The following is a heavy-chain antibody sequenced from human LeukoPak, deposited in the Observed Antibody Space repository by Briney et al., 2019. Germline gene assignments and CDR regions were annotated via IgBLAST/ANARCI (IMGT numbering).Heavy chain of an antibody. CDR3: ARLSSDYYDSSGYCDY. CDR1: GGSISSYY. J-gene: IGHJ4*02. Sequence: SETLSLTCTVSGGSISSYYWSWIRPPPGKGLEWIGYIYYSGSTNYNPSLKSRVTISVDTSKNQFSLKLSSVTAADTAVYYCARLSSDYYDSSGYCDYWGQGTLVTVSS. V-gene: IGHV4-59*08. D-gene: IGHD3-22*01. CDR2: IYYSGST.